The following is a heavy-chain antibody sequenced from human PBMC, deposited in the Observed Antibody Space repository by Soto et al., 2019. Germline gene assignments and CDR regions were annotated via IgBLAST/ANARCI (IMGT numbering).Heavy chain of an antibody. J-gene: IGHJ6*02. D-gene: IGHD3-3*01. Sequence: ASVKVSGKASGYPFTRYSIRWVRQAPGQGLEWMGWISGHNGDTEYSKNFQGRLTMTIDTSTTTASMELRSLRSDDTAVYYCARASLTIFGAPYGMDVWGQGTSVTVSS. CDR2: ISGHNGDT. CDR1: GYPFTRYS. V-gene: IGHV1-18*04. CDR3: ARASLTIFGAPYGMDV.